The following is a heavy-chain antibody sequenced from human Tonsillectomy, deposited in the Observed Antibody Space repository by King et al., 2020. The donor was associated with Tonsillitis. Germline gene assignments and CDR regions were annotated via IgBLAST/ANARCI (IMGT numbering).Heavy chain of an antibody. Sequence: VQLVESGGGLVKPGGSLRLSCAASGFTFSSYSMNWVRQAPGKGLEWGSSISSSGYYMYYAASVKGRFTISRDNTKNSLYLQMRSLRAEDTAVYYCAPVLDRYCSSASCYTLPDYWGQGTLVTVSS. V-gene: IGHV3-21*01. J-gene: IGHJ4*02. CDR3: APVLDRYCSSASCYTLPDY. D-gene: IGHD2-2*02. CDR2: ISSSGYYM. CDR1: GFTFSSYS.